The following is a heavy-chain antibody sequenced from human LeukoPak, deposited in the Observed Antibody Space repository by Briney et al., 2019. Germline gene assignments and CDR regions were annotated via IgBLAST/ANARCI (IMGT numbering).Heavy chain of an antibody. J-gene: IGHJ4*02. Sequence: PSETLSLTCNVSGGSMSSYYWSWIRQPPGKGLEWIGDIYYSGSTNYNPSLKSRVTISVDTSKNQFSLKLSSVTAADTAVYYCVRANYFDYWGQGTLVTVSS. CDR3: VRANYFDY. V-gene: IGHV4-59*01. CDR1: GGSMSSYY. CDR2: IYYSGST.